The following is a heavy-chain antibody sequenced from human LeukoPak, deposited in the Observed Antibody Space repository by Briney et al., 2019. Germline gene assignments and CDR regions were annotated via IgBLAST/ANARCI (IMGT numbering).Heavy chain of an antibody. J-gene: IGHJ6*04. CDR1: GGTFSSYA. D-gene: IGHD3-16*01. CDR3: ARLMRIYYYYYGMDV. Sequence: SVKVSCKASGGTFSSYAMSWVRQAPGQGLEWMGGIIPIFGTANYAQKFQGRVTITADESTSTAYMELSSLRSEDTAVYYCARLMRIYYYYYGMDVWGKGTTVTVSS. V-gene: IGHV1-69*13. CDR2: IIPIFGTA.